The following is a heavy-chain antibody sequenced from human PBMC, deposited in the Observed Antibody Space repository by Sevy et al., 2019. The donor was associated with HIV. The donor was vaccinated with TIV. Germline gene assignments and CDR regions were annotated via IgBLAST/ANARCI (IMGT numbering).Heavy chain of an antibody. J-gene: IGHJ4*02. CDR1: GFIFSGYW. CDR2: MNQHGSEK. D-gene: IGHD6-13*01. CDR3: ARRGSSSSWSHFDY. Sequence: GGCLRLSCAASGFIFSGYWMSWVRQAPGKGLEWVANMNQHGSEKYYVDSVKGRFTISRDDAKNSVYLQMNSLRAEDTAVYYCARRGSSSSWSHFDYWGQGTLVTVSS. V-gene: IGHV3-7*01.